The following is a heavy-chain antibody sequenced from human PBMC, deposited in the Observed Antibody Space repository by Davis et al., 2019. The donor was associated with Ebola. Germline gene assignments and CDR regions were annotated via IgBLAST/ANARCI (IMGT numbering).Heavy chain of an antibody. Sequence: PGGSLRLSCAASGFTFSSYSMNWVRQAPGKGLEWVSSISSSSSYIYYADSVKGRFTISRDNAKNSLYLRMNSLRAEDTAVYYCASDLNYYDSSGRVGANPGGDYWGQGTLVTVSS. J-gene: IGHJ4*02. D-gene: IGHD3-22*01. CDR1: GFTFSSYS. V-gene: IGHV3-21*01. CDR3: ASDLNYYDSSGRVGANPGGDY. CDR2: ISSSSSYI.